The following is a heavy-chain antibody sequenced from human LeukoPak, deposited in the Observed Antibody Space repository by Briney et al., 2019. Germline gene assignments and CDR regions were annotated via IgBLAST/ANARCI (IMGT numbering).Heavy chain of an antibody. CDR3: ARDYDILTGPSRPYY. CDR2: ISAYNGNT. CDR1: GYTFTSYG. V-gene: IGHV1-18*04. J-gene: IGHJ4*02. Sequence: GASVKVSCKASGYTFTSYGISWVRQAPGQGLEWMGWISAYNGNTNYAQKLQGRVTMTTDTSTSTAYMELRSLRSDDTAVYYCARDYDILTGPSRPYYWGQGTLVTVSS. D-gene: IGHD3-9*01.